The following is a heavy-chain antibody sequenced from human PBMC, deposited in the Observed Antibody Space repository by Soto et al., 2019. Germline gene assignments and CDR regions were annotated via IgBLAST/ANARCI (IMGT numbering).Heavy chain of an antibody. CDR3: AGSFSSSSGWSRCYYYGMDV. CDR1: GGNFSSYA. V-gene: IGHV1-69*18. J-gene: IGHJ6*02. CDR2: IIPIFGTA. Sequence: QVQLVQSGAEVKKPGSSVKVSCKASGGNFSSYAISWERQAPGQGLERMGRIIPIFGTANYAQKFQGRVTITADESTSTAYMELSSLRSEDTAVYYCAGSFSSSSGWSRCYYYGMDVWGQGTTVTVSS. D-gene: IGHD6-6*01.